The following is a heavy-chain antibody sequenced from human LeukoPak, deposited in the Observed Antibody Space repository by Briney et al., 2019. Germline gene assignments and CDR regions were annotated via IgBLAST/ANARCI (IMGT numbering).Heavy chain of an antibody. V-gene: IGHV5-51*01. CDR3: ARHGGMGCSGGSCYYY. CDR1: GYSFTTYW. D-gene: IGHD2-15*01. CDR2: IYPSDSDT. J-gene: IGHJ4*02. Sequence: GESLKISCKGSGYSFTTYWIGWVRQMPGKGLEWMGIIYPSDSDTRYSPSFQGQVTISADKSISTAYIQWSSLKASDTAIYYCARHGGMGCSGGSCYYYWGQGTLVTVSS.